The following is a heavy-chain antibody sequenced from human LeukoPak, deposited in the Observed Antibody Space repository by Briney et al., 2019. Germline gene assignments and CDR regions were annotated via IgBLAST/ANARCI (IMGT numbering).Heavy chain of an antibody. V-gene: IGHV3-74*01. CDR2: INTDGSST. CDR1: XFIFTTYW. J-gene: IGHJ4*02. D-gene: IGHD1-26*01. Sequence: RLXXAAXXFIFTTYWMHWVRHAPGKXXXGVARINTDGSSTYYADSVKGRFTISRDNAKNTVYLQMNSLRAEDTAVYYCTRDLVGATSDFWGQGTLVTVSS. CDR3: TRDLVGATSDF.